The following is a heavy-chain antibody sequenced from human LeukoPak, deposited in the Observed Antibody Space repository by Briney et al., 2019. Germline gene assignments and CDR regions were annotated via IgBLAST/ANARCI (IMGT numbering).Heavy chain of an antibody. CDR3: ARAMSTFGGVRNYFDS. Sequence: GGSLRLSCAASGFTFSSYNMNWVRHAPGKGLEWISFVSISSGTIYYADSVNGRFRISRDNAKSSLDLEMNSLRAEDTAVYYCARAMSTFGGVRNYFDSWGQGTLVTVSS. CDR1: GFTFSSYN. V-gene: IGHV3-48*04. D-gene: IGHD3-16*01. J-gene: IGHJ4*02. CDR2: VSISSGTI.